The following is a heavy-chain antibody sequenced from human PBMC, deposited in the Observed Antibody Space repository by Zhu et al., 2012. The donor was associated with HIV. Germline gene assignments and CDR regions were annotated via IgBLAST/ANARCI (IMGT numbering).Heavy chain of an antibody. CDR1: GGSFSGYY. D-gene: IGHD3-22*01. Sequence: QVHLQQWGAGLLKPSETLSLTCAVYGGSFSGYYWSWIRQPPGKGLEWIGEINHSGSTNYNPSLKSRVTISVDTSKNQFSLKLSSVTAADTAVYYCASLDYYDSGGYYYAAFDIWGQGTMVTVSS. CDR3: ASLDYYDSGGYYYAAFDI. J-gene: IGHJ3*02. CDR2: INHSGST. V-gene: IGHV4-34*01.